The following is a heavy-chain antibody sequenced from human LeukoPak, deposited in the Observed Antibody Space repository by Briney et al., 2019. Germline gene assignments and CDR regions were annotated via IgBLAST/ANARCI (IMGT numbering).Heavy chain of an antibody. Sequence: PSETLSLTCTVSGGSISSGDYYWSWIRQPPGKGLEWIGYIYYSGSTYYNPSLKSRVTISVDTSKNQFSLKLSSVTAADTAVYYCARNPPLGYCSSTSCWERAGWFDPWGQGTLVTVSS. D-gene: IGHD2-2*01. V-gene: IGHV4-30-4*08. CDR2: IYYSGST. J-gene: IGHJ5*02. CDR1: GGSISSGDYY. CDR3: ARNPPLGYCSSTSCWERAGWFDP.